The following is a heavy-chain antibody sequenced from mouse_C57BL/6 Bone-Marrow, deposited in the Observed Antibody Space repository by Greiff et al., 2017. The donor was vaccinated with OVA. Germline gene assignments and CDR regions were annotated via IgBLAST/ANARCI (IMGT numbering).Heavy chain of an antibody. CDR2: IDPNSGGT. Sequence: QVQLKQPGAELVKPGASVKLSCKASGYTFTSYWMHWVKQRPGRGLEWIGRIDPNSGGTKYNEKFKSKATLTVDKPSSTAYMQLSSLTSEDSAVYYCARLRSSYVEYWYFDVWGTGTTVTVSS. CDR3: ARLRSSYVEYWYFDV. CDR1: GYTFTSYW. D-gene: IGHD1-1*01. J-gene: IGHJ1*03. V-gene: IGHV1-72*01.